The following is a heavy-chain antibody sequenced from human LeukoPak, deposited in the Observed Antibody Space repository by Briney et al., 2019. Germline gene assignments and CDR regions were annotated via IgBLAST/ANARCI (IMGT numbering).Heavy chain of an antibody. D-gene: IGHD3-3*01. J-gene: IGHJ4*02. V-gene: IGHV3-30*02. CDR2: IRYDGSNK. CDR1: GFTFSSYG. Sequence: GGSLRLSCAASGFTFSSYGMHWVRQAPGKGLEWVAFIRYDGSNKYYADSVKGRFTISRDNSKNTLYLQMNSLRAEDTAVYYCANHDFWSGYYSCWGQGTLVTVSS. CDR3: ANHDFWSGYYSC.